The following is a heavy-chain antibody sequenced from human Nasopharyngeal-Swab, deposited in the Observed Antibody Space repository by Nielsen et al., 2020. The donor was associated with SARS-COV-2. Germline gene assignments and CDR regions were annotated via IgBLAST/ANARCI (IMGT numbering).Heavy chain of an antibody. D-gene: IGHD6-19*01. CDR1: GYTFTSYD. Sequence: ASVKVFCKASGYTFTSYDINWVRQATGQGLEWMGWMNPNSGNTGYAQKFQGRVTMTRNTSISTAYMELSSLRSEDTAVYYCARDTSGSIAVADYWGQGTLVTVSS. CDR2: MNPNSGNT. CDR3: ARDTSGSIAVADY. J-gene: IGHJ4*02. V-gene: IGHV1-8*01.